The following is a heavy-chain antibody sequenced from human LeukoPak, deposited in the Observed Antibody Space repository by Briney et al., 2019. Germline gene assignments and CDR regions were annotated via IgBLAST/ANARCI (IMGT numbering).Heavy chain of an antibody. V-gene: IGHV4-39*07. CDR3: ARDLPGGFGPRPSFDP. Sequence: SETLSLTCTVSGGSISSSSYYWGWIRQPPGKGLEWIGSIYYSGSTYYNPSLKSRDTISVDTSKNQFSLKLSSVTAADTAVYYCARDLPGGFGPRPSFDPWGQGTLVTVSS. D-gene: IGHD3-10*01. CDR2: IYYSGST. J-gene: IGHJ5*02. CDR1: GGSISSSSYY.